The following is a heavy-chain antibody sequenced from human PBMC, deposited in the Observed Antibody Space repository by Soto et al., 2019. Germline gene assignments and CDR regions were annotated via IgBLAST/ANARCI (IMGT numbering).Heavy chain of an antibody. CDR1: GGSISSYY. J-gene: IGHJ4*02. Sequence: PSETLSLTCTVSGGSISSYYWSWIRQPPGKGLEWIGYIYHSGSIYYNPSLKSRVTISVDRSKNQFSLKLSSVTAADTAVYYCARGGYYYDSSGYYDYWGQGTLVTVSS. D-gene: IGHD3-22*01. V-gene: IGHV4-59*12. CDR3: ARGGYYYDSSGYYDY. CDR2: IYHSGSI.